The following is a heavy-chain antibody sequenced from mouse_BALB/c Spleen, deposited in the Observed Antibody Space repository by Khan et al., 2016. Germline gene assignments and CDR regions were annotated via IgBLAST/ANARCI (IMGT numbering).Heavy chain of an antibody. V-gene: IGHV1-9*01. Sequence: QVQLKESGAELMKPGASVKISCKATGYTFSNYWIEWVKQRPGHGLEWIGDILPGSGYSNSNENFKGKATFTADASSNTAYMQPISLTSEASAVSFRARAWYSMDYWGQGTSVTVAS. CDR2: ILPGSGYS. CDR1: GYTFSNYW. CDR3: ARAWYSMDY. J-gene: IGHJ4*01.